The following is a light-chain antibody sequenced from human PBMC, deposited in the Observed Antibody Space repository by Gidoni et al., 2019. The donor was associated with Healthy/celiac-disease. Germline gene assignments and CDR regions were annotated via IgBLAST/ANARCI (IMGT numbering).Light chain of an antibody. Sequence: EIGLTQPPGPLSLSPWESATLSCRASQSVSNSYLAWYQQKPSQATRLLIYGASRRTNGITDRFSGSGSGTDFTLTISRQEREDFAMYFCQQYGPTGAFGQGTKVEI. CDR2: GAS. CDR1: QSVSNSY. J-gene: IGKJ1*01. CDR3: QQYGPTGA. V-gene: IGKV3-20*01.